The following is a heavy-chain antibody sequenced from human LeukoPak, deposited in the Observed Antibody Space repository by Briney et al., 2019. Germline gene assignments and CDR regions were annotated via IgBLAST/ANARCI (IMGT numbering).Heavy chain of an antibody. J-gene: IGHJ4*02. CDR1: GYTFTSYY. V-gene: IGHV1-18*04. CDR3: ARGKPGRDTAMPDY. Sequence: ASVKVSCKASGYTFTSYYMHWVRQAPGQGLEWMGWISAYNGNTNYAQKLQGRVTMTTDTSTSTAYMELRSLRSDDTAVYYCARGKPGRDTAMPDYWGQGTLVTVSS. CDR2: ISAYNGNT. D-gene: IGHD5-18*01.